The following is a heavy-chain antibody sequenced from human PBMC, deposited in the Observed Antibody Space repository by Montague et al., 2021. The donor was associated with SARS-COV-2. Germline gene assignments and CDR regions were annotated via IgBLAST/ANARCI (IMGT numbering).Heavy chain of an antibody. J-gene: IGHJ4*02. CDR3: TRGAPGY. V-gene: IGHV4-34*01. Sequence: SETLSLTCAVYGGSFSDYKWTWIRQSPGEGLEWLGQISHGGSANYNPSLKSRVTISVDTAKNQFSLKLTSVIVADTAVYYCTRGAPGYWGQGTLVTVSS. CDR1: GGSFSDYK. CDR2: ISHGGSA.